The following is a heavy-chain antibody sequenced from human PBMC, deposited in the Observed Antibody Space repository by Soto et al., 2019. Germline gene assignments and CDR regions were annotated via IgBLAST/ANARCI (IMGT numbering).Heavy chain of an antibody. J-gene: IGHJ5*02. V-gene: IGHV3-23*01. CDR3: AKPRGEVGRWFDP. Sequence: GGSLRLSWAASGFTFNNYAMSWVRQTPEKGLEWVSAISGSGGSTYYADSVKGRFTISRDNSKNTLYLQMNSLRAEDTAVYYCAKPRGEVGRWFDPWGQGTLVTVSS. CDR1: GFTFNNYA. CDR2: ISGSGGST. D-gene: IGHD3-10*01.